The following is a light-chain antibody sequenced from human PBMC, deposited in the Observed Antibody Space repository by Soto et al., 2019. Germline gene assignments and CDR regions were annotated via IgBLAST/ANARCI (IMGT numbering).Light chain of an antibody. J-gene: IGKJ1*01. CDR3: QEYRNDYGT. V-gene: IGKV1-5*03. CDR2: KAS. Sequence: QMTQSPATLAASVGDRVSITCRARQSIDTWLAWYQQKPGKAPTLLIYKASRLERRVSSRFSGSGSRTEFTLTITSLQPEDFGTYYCQEYRNDYGTFGQGTKVDIK. CDR1: QSIDTW.